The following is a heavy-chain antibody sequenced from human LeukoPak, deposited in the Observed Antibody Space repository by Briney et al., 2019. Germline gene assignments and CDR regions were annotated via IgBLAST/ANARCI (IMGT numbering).Heavy chain of an antibody. D-gene: IGHD5-12*01. V-gene: IGHV5-51*01. J-gene: IGHJ4*02. Sequence: GESLTISCKGSGYTFTSYWIGCVRQMPGKGLGWMLIIYPSDSDTRYSPSFQGQVTISADKSINTAYLQWSSLKASDTAIYYCARSYSAYNYWGQGTLVTVSS. CDR1: GYTFTSYW. CDR3: ARSYSAYNY. CDR2: IYPSDSDT.